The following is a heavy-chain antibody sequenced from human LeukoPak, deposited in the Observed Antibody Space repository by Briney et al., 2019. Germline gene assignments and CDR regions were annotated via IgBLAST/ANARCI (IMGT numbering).Heavy chain of an antibody. CDR3: TTRVAAAGVGY. V-gene: IGHV3-15*01. CDR2: IKSKTDGGTT. J-gene: IGHJ4*02. CDR1: GFTFSNAW. Sequence: GGSLRLSCAPSGFTFSNAWMSWVRQAPGKGLEWVGRIKSKTDGGTTDYAAPVKGRFTISRDDSKNTLYLQMNSLKTEYTAVYYCTTRVAAAGVGYWGQGTLVTVSS. D-gene: IGHD6-13*01.